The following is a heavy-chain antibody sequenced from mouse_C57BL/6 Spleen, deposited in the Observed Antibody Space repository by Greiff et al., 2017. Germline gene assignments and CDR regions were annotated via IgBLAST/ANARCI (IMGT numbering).Heavy chain of an antibody. V-gene: IGHV1-18*01. CDR3: ARSAGIYYYGRGYFDG. Sequence: VQLQQSGPELVKPGASVKIPCKASGYTFTDYNMDWVKQSHGKSLEWIGDINPNNGGTIYNQKFKGKATLTVDKSSSTAYMALRSLTSEDTAVYDCARSAGIYYYGRGYFDGWGTGTTVTVSS. D-gene: IGHD1-1*01. J-gene: IGHJ1*03. CDR2: INPNNGGT. CDR1: GYTFTDYN.